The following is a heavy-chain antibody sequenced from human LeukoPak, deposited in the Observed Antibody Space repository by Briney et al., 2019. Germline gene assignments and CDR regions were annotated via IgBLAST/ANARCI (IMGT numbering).Heavy chain of an antibody. V-gene: IGHV1-46*01. J-gene: IGHJ6*02. D-gene: IGHD4-23*01. Sequence: GSVKVSCKASGYTFTSYYMNWVRQAPGQGLEWMGIINTSGGSTSYAQKFKGRVTMTRDTSTSTVYMELSSLRSEDTAVYYCASEAESTTVVTPMAMDVWGQGTTVTVSS. CDR1: GYTFTSYY. CDR3: ASEAESTTVVTPMAMDV. CDR2: INTSGGST.